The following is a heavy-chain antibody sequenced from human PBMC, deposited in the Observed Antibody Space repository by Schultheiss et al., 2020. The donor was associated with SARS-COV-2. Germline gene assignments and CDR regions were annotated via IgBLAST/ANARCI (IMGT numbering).Heavy chain of an antibody. CDR3: ATLDIVVVPAARYYYMDV. V-gene: IGHV3-33*03. CDR1: GFTFSSYA. CDR2: IWYDGSNE. D-gene: IGHD2-2*01. Sequence: GGSLRLSCAASGFTFSSYAMHWVRQAPGKGLEWVAVIWYDGSNEYYADSVKGRFTISRDNAKNSLYLQMNSLRAEDTAVYYCATLDIVVVPAARYYYMDVWGKGTTVTVSS. J-gene: IGHJ6*03.